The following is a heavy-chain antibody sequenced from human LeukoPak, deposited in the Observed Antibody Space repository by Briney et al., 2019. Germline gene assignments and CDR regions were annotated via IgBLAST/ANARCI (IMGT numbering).Heavy chain of an antibody. J-gene: IGHJ3*02. V-gene: IGHV4-39*07. CDR1: GFTFSSYS. D-gene: IGHD2-8*01. Sequence: KAGGSLRLSCAASGFTFSSYSMNWVRQAPGKGLEWIGSIHYSGSTYYNPSLKSRVTISVDTSKNQFSLRLNSVTAADTAVYYCARNGLWIHNAFDIWGQGTMVTVSS. CDR3: ARNGLWIHNAFDI. CDR2: IHYSGST.